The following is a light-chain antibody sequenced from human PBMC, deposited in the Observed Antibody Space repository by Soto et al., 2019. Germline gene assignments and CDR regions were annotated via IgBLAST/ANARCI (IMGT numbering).Light chain of an antibody. Sequence: QSALTQPPSASGSLGQSVTISCTGTSSDVGDYNFVSWYQQHPGKAPKLMIYEVNKRPSGVPDRFSGSKSGSTASLTVSGLQGEDEAYYYWSSYEGSNNFGVPYVFGTGAKVTVL. J-gene: IGLJ1*01. V-gene: IGLV2-8*01. CDR1: SSDVGDYNF. CDR2: EVN. CDR3: SSYEGSNNFGVPYV.